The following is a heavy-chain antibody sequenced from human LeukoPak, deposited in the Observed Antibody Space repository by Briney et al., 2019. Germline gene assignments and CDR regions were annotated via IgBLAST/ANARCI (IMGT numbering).Heavy chain of an antibody. Sequence: GGSLRLSCAASGFTFSSYGMHLVRQAPGKGLEGVAFIQYDGSNKYYADSVKGRFTISRDNSKNTLYLKMTSLRAADTAVYYCAKGPKQLLIRRSVWSYMDVWGKGTTVTIYS. CDR1: GFTFSSYG. D-gene: IGHD5-24*01. J-gene: IGHJ6*03. CDR3: AKGPKQLLIRRSVWSYMDV. V-gene: IGHV3-30*02. CDR2: IQYDGSNK.